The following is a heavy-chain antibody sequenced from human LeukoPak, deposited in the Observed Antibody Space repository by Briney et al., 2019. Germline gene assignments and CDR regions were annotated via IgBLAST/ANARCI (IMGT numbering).Heavy chain of an antibody. CDR1: GGSISSGGYY. CDR3: ARGVRRIAARFYYYYYMDV. D-gene: IGHD6-6*01. Sequence: PSQTLSLTCTVSGGSISSGGYYWSWIRQHPGKGLEWIGYIYYSGSTYYNPSLKSRVTISADTSKNQFSLKLSSVTAADTAVYYCARGVRRIAARFYYYYYMDVWGKGTTVTVSS. CDR2: IYYSGST. V-gene: IGHV4-31*03. J-gene: IGHJ6*03.